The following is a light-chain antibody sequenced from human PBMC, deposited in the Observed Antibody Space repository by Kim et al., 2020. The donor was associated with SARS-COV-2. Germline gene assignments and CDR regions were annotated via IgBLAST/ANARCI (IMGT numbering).Light chain of an antibody. J-gene: IGLJ2*01. CDR2: VNSAGSH. CDR3: QTWGTGIVV. CDR1: SGHSTYA. Sequence: QPVLTQSPSASASLGASVKLTCTLSSGHSTYAIAWHQQQPEKGPRFLMKVNSAGSHIKGDGIPDRFSGSSSGAERYLTISSLQSEDEADYYCQTWGTGIVVFGGGTKVTVL. V-gene: IGLV4-69*01.